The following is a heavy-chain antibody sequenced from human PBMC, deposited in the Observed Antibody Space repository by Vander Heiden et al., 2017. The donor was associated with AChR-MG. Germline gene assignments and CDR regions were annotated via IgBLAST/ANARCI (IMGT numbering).Heavy chain of an antibody. J-gene: IGHJ4*02. Sequence: EVQLVVPGGGLVKPGGSLRLSCPAPGPTVSNSWMGWVRQAPGKGLEWVGRLKSKTDGGTTDYAAPVKGRFTISRDDSKNTLYLQMKSLKTEDTAVYYCTKSGGGGLNIDYWGQGTLVTVSS. D-gene: IGHD1-26*01. V-gene: IGHV3-15*01. CDR3: TKSGGGGLNIDY. CDR1: GPTVSNSW. CDR2: LKSKTDGGTT.